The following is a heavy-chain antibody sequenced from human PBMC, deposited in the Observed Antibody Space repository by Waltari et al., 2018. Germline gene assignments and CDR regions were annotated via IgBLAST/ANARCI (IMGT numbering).Heavy chain of an antibody. CDR2: IIPILGIA. Sequence: QVQLVQSGAEVKKPGSSVKVSCKASGGTFRSYTISWVRQAPGQGLEWMGRIIPILGIANYAQKFQGRVTMTADKSTSTAYMELSSLRSEDTAVYYCAREGGYYSGGSCYAMDYWGQGTLVTVSS. CDR3: AREGGYYSGGSCYAMDY. CDR1: GGTFRSYT. D-gene: IGHD2-15*01. J-gene: IGHJ4*02. V-gene: IGHV1-69*08.